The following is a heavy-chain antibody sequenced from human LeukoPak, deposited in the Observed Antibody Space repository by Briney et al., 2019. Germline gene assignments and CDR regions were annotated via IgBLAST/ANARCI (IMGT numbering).Heavy chain of an antibody. CDR3: AKDHYSSGWYFDY. D-gene: IGHD6-19*01. Sequence: RGSLRLSCAASGFTFSSYGMHWVRRAPGKGLEWVAIISYDGSNKYYADSVKGRFTISRDNSKNTLYLQMNSLRAEDTAVYYCAKDHYSSGWYFDYWGQGTLVTVSS. CDR2: ISYDGSNK. J-gene: IGHJ4*02. V-gene: IGHV3-30*18. CDR1: GFTFSSYG.